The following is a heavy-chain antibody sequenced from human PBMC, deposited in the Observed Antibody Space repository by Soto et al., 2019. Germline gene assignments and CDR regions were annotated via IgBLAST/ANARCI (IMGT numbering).Heavy chain of an antibody. V-gene: IGHV1-69*13. Sequence: RASVKVSCKASGGTFSSYAISWVRQAPGQGLEWMGGIIPIFGTANYAQKFQGRVTITADESTSTAYMELSSLRSEDTAVYYCARCMTTVTTRWFDPWGQGALVTVSS. CDR3: ARCMTTVTTRWFDP. D-gene: IGHD4-17*01. CDR1: GGTFSSYA. CDR2: IIPIFGTA. J-gene: IGHJ5*02.